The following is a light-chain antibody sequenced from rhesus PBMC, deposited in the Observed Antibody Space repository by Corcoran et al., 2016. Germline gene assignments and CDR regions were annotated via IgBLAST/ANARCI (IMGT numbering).Light chain of an antibody. J-gene: IGKJ4*01. CDR1: EHVNNF. Sequence: DIQMTQSPSSLSASVGDRVTSTCRASEHVNNFLNWYHQKPGKAPKLRIYKASTWQSGVPSRFSGSGSGTDYTFTISSLQPEDVGTYYCQHGFGTPLTFGGGTKVEVK. CDR3: QHGFGTPLT. CDR2: KAS. V-gene: IGKV1-74*01.